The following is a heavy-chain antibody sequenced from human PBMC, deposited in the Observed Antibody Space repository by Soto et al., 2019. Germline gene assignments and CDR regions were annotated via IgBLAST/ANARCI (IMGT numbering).Heavy chain of an antibody. J-gene: IGHJ5*02. CDR3: ARQLTDFWSGYYTNWFDP. CDR1: GGSISSYY. D-gene: IGHD3-3*01. CDR2: IYYSGST. Sequence: QVQLQESGPGLVKPSETLSLTCTVSGGSISSYYWSWIRQPPGKGLEWIGYIYYSGSTNYNPSLKSRVTISVDTSKNQCSLKLSSVTAADTAVYYCARQLTDFWSGYYTNWFDPWGQGTLVTVSS. V-gene: IGHV4-59*08.